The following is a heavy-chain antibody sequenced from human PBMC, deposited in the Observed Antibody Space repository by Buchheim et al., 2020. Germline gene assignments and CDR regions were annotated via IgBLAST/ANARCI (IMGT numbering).Heavy chain of an antibody. V-gene: IGHV3-7*01. CDR1: GFTFSSYW. CDR3: ARESDSSGYYYLTGLWFYYGMDV. CDR2: IKQDGSEI. J-gene: IGHJ6*02. Sequence: EVQLVESGGGLVQPGGSLRLSCAASGFTFSSYWMSWVRQAPGKGLEWVANIKQDGSEIYYVDSVKGRFTISRDNAKNSLYLQMNRLRAEDTAVYYCARESDSSGYYYLTGLWFYYGMDVWGQGTT. D-gene: IGHD3-22*01.